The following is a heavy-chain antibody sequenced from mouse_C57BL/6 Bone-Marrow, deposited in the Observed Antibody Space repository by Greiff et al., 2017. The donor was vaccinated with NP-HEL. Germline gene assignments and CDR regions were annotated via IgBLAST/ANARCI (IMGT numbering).Heavy chain of an antibody. Sequence: EVQLVESGGGLVQPGGSLSLSCAASGFTFTDYYMSWVRQPPGKALEWLGFIRNKANGYTTEYSASVKGRFTISRDNSQSILYLQMNALRAKDSATYYGARYHYSNPYAMDYWGQGTSVTVSS. CDR1: GFTFTDYY. V-gene: IGHV7-3*01. CDR2: IRNKANGYTT. CDR3: ARYHYSNPYAMDY. J-gene: IGHJ4*01. D-gene: IGHD2-5*01.